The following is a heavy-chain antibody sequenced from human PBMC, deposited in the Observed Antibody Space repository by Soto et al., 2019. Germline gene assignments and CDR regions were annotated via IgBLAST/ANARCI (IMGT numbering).Heavy chain of an antibody. Sequence: QVQLVQSGAEVKKPGSSVKVSCKASGGTFSSYTISWVRQAPGQGLEWMGRIIPILGIANYAQKFQGRVTITADKSTSTAYMELSSLRSGDTAVYYCARVLGTVTIRDWGQGTLVTVSS. CDR3: ARVLGTVTIRD. D-gene: IGHD4-17*01. V-gene: IGHV1-69*02. CDR1: GGTFSSYT. J-gene: IGHJ4*02. CDR2: IIPILGIA.